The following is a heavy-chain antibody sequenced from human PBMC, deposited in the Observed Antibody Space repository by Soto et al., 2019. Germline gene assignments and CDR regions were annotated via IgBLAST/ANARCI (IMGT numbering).Heavy chain of an antibody. CDR3: ARGYSSSWYYYYYGMDV. D-gene: IGHD6-13*01. J-gene: IGHJ6*02. CDR1: GGSFSGYY. Sequence: PSETLSLTCAVYGGSFSGYYWSWIRQPPGKGLEWIGEINHSGSTHYNPSLKSRVTISVDTSKNQFSLKLSSVTAADTAVYYCARGYSSSWYYYYYGMDVWGQGTTVTVSS. CDR2: INHSGST. V-gene: IGHV4-34*01.